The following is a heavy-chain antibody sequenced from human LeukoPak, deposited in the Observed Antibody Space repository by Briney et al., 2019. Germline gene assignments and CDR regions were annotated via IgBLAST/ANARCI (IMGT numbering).Heavy chain of an antibody. J-gene: IGHJ4*02. Sequence: GGSLRLSCAASGLTFSTYWMHWVHQAPGKGLAWVARINPDGSIRTYANSVQGRVTISRDTAKDTLFLQMNSLRAEDTAVYYCAREARVGGALQYWGQGTPVTVSS. CDR3: AREARVGGALQY. D-gene: IGHD1-26*01. CDR2: INPDGSIR. CDR1: GLTFSTYW. V-gene: IGHV3-74*03.